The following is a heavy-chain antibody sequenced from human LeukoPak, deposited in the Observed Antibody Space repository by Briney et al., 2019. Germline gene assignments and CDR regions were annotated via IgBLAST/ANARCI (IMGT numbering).Heavy chain of an antibody. J-gene: IGHJ4*02. CDR3: VRSIVRCEGYFDY. V-gene: IGHV4-34*01. Sequence: SETLSLTCAVYGRSFSGYYWSWIRQPPGKGREWIGEIKHSGSSNYNPSLKSRVTISVDTSKNQFSLKLSSVPAAGTGVYCCVRSIVRCEGYFDYWGQGTLVTVSS. CDR1: GRSFSGYY. CDR2: IKHSGSS. D-gene: IGHD3-10*01.